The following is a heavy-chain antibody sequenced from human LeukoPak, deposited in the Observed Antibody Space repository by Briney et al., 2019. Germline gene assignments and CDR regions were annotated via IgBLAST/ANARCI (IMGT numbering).Heavy chain of an antibody. CDR3: AGDVRRNWFDP. D-gene: IGHD2-8*01. Sequence: SETLSLTCTVSGGSISSGDYYWSWIRQPPGKGLEWIGYIYYSGSTYYNPSLKSRVTISVDTSKNQFSLKLSSVTAADTAVYYCAGDVRRNWFDPWGQGTLVTVSS. CDR2: IYYSGST. CDR1: GGSISSGDYY. J-gene: IGHJ5*02. V-gene: IGHV4-30-4*01.